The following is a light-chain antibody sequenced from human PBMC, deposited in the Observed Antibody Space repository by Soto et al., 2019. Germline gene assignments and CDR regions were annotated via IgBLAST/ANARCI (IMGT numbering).Light chain of an antibody. J-gene: IGLJ1*01. V-gene: IGLV2-11*01. CDR3: CSYAGSYASDYV. CDR1: SSDVGAYDY. CDR2: DVT. Sequence: QSVLTQPPPVSGSPGQSVTISCTGTSSDVGAYDYVSWYQQHPGKAPKLMIYDVTKRPSGVPDRFSGSKSGNTASLTISGLQAEDEADYYCCSYAGSYASDYVFGAGTKVTVL.